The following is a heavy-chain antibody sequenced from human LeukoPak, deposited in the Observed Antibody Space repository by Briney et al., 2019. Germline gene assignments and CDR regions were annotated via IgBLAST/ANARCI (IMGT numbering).Heavy chain of an antibody. V-gene: IGHV3-23*01. CDR2: ISGSGGST. D-gene: IGHD3-3*01. J-gene: IGHJ4*02. CDR1: GFTFSSYA. Sequence: GGSLRLSCAASGFTFSSYAMSWVRQAPGKGLEWVSTISGSGGSTYYTDSVKGRFTISRDNSKNTLYLQVNSLRAEDTAVYYCARDGSFWRGYPYYFDYWGQGTLVTVSS. CDR3: ARDGSFWRGYPYYFDY.